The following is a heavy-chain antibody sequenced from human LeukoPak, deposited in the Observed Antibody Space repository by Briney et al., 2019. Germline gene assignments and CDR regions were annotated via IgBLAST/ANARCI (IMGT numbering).Heavy chain of an antibody. V-gene: IGHV3-21*01. J-gene: IGHJ4*02. CDR3: GRCILSSLIVNDC. CDR1: GFTFSNYA. Sequence: PGGSLRLSCGASGFTFSNYAMNWVRHGPGKGLEWVSGISGSGANIQYAESVKGRFTISRDNARNSLYLQMDSLRAEDTAVYYCGRCILSSLIVNDCWGQGTLVTVSS. CDR2: ISGSGANI. D-gene: IGHD1-14*01.